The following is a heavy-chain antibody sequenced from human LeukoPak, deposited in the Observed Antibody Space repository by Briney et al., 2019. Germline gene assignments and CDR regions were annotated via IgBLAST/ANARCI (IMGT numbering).Heavy chain of an antibody. J-gene: IGHJ4*02. CDR2: INPKSNNT. D-gene: IGHD2-2*01. CDR1: GFGFSTYD. CDR3: ATGRGFLPAASPFDY. Sequence: ASVKVSCKASGFGFSTYDINWVRQAAGQGLEWMGWINPKSNNTGFAQRFQGRVTMTTNTSINIAYMELGSLTSEDTAVYFCATGRGFLPAASPFDYWGQGTLVTVSS. V-gene: IGHV1-8*01.